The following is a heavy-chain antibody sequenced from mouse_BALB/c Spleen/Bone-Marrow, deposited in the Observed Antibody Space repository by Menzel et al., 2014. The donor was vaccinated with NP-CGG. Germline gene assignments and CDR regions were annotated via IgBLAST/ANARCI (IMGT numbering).Heavy chain of an antibody. CDR2: IDPANGNT. V-gene: IGHV14-3*02. CDR1: GFNIKDTY. CDR3: ARPIFL. Sequence: VQLQQPGAELVKPGASVKLSCTVSGFNIKDTYMHWVKQRPEQGLEWIGRIDPANGNTKYDPKFQGKATITADTSSNTAYLQLSSLTSEDTAVYYCARPIFLWGQGTSVTVSS. J-gene: IGHJ4*01.